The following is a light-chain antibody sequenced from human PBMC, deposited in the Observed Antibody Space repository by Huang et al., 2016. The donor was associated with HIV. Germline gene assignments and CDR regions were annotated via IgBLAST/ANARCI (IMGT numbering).Light chain of an antibody. CDR1: QSVTST. V-gene: IGKV3D-15*01. J-gene: IGKJ1*01. CDR2: DAS. CDR3: QQYNNLPRT. Sequence: EIVMTQSPATVSVSPGERATLSCKASQSVTSTLAWYQQKPGQAPRLLIYDASTRDTGIPARFSGSVSVTECTLTISSLQSEDFAVYYWQQYNNLPRTFGQGTKVEV.